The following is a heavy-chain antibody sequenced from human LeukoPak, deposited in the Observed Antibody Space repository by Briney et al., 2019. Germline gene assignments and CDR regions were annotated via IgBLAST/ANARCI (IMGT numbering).Heavy chain of an antibody. CDR1: GYTFGAYY. CDR2: INPNSGGT. D-gene: IGHD3-3*01. V-gene: IGHV1-2*02. CDR3: ARGEWLVLGDH. J-gene: IGHJ4*02. Sequence: ASVTVSCKASGYTFGAYYMHWVRQAPGQGLEWMGWINPNSGGTNYAQTFQGRVTLTRDTSINTVHMEVNRLTSDDTVVYYCARGEWLVLGDHWGQGTPVTVSS.